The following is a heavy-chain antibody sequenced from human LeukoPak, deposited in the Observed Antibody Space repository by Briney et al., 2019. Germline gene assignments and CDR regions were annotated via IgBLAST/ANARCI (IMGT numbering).Heavy chain of an antibody. CDR2: VYPNGDT. CDR1: GVSVTSDSYY. CDR3: ARDKGHKGSGSRYFDY. J-gene: IGHJ4*02. V-gene: IGHV4-61*02. Sequence: SETLSLTCTVSGVSVTSDSYYWSWIRQSADKGLEWIGRVYPNGDTNYNPSLKGRVTISVDTSNSQLSLKLISVTAADTAVYYCARDKGHKGSGSRYFDYWGQGTLVTVSS. D-gene: IGHD3-10*01.